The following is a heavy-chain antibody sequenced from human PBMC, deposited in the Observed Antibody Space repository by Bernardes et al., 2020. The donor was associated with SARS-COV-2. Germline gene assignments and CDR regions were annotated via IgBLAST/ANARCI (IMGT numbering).Heavy chain of an antibody. J-gene: IGHJ2*01. V-gene: IGHV4-59*01. Sequence: LKSRVTISVDTSKNQFSLKLSSVTAADTAVYYCVMNFDLWGRGTLVTVSS. D-gene: IGHD3-16*01. CDR3: VMNFDL.